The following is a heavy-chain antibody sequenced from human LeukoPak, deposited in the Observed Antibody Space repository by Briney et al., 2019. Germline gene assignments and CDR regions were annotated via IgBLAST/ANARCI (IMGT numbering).Heavy chain of an antibody. J-gene: IGHJ4*02. CDR1: GFIFSDST. D-gene: IGHD3-10*01. Sequence: GGSLRLSCAPSGFIFSDSTLHWVRQASGKGPEWVGRIGSKRNNYATKYADSVRGRFTISRDDSKNTAYLQMNSLKIEDTAMYYCTRGRYGSGSFDYWGQGTLVTVSS. CDR3: TRGRYGSGSFDY. V-gene: IGHV3-73*01. CDR2: IGSKRNNYAT.